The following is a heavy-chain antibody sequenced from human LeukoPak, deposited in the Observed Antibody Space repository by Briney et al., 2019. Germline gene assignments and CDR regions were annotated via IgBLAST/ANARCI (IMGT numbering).Heavy chain of an antibody. D-gene: IGHD2-21*01. CDR2: ISGSGGNT. CDR3: AKVVHIVVVNDAFDI. J-gene: IGHJ3*02. Sequence: GGSLRLSCAASGFTFSSYSMNWVRQAPGKGLEWVSAISGSGGNTYYADSVKGRFTISRDNSKNTLYLQMNSLRAEDTAAYYCAKVVHIVVVNDAFDIWGQGTMVTVSS. V-gene: IGHV3-23*01. CDR1: GFTFSSYS.